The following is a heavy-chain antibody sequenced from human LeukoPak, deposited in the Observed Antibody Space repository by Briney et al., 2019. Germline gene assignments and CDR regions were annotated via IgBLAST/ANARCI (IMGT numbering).Heavy chain of an antibody. Sequence: PGGSLRLSCAASGFTFSNYWMHWVRHAPGKGLVWVSRINSYGSTTSYADSVKGRFTVSRDNAKNTLFLQMNSLRAEDTAVYYCARDAIYCSSTSCYTDYFDYWGQGTLVTVSS. CDR3: ARDAIYCSSTSCYTDYFDY. CDR1: GFTFSNYW. V-gene: IGHV3-74*01. J-gene: IGHJ4*02. CDR2: INSYGSTT. D-gene: IGHD2-2*02.